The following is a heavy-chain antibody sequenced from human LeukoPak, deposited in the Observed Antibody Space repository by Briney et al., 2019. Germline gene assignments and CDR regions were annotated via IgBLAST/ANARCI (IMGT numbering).Heavy chain of an antibody. D-gene: IGHD3-22*01. J-gene: IGHJ4*02. Sequence: ETLSLTCTVSGGSISSYYWSWIRQPPGKGLEWIGYIYYSGSTYYNPSLKSRVTISVDTSKNQFSLKLSSVTAADTAVYYCARVPLYDSSGYPYYFDYWGQGTLVTVSS. CDR1: GGSISSYY. V-gene: IGHV4-59*12. CDR3: ARVPLYDSSGYPYYFDY. CDR2: IYYSGST.